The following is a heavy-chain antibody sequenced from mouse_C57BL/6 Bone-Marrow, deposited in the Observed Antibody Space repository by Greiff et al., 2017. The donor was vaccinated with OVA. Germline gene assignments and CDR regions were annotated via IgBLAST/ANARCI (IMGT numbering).Heavy chain of an antibody. J-gene: IGHJ2*01. CDR2: IHPNSGST. Sequence: VKLQQPGAELVKPGASVKLSCKASGYTFTSYWMHWVKQRPGQGLEWIGMIHPNSGSTNYNEKFKSKATLTVDKSSSTAYMQLSSLTSEDSAVYYCARRILRSLFDYWGQGTTLTVSS. V-gene: IGHV1-64*01. CDR1: GYTFTSYW. CDR3: ARRILRSLFDY. D-gene: IGHD1-1*01.